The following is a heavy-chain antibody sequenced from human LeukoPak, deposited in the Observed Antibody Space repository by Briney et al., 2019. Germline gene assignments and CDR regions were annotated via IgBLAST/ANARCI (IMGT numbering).Heavy chain of an antibody. CDR2: IYPRDTDT. V-gene: IGHV5-51*01. CDR3: AKSDYYYMDV. Sequence: GESLKISCQGSGYSFTTYWIGWVRQMPGKGLEWMGIIYPRDTDTRYSPSFQGQVTISADKSISTAYLQWSSLRASDTAMYYCAKSDYYYMDVWGKGTTVTVSS. J-gene: IGHJ6*03. CDR1: GYSFTTYW.